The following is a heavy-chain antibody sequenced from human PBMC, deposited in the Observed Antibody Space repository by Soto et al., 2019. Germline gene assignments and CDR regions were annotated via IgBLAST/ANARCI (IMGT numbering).Heavy chain of an antibody. J-gene: IGHJ4*02. CDR3: ARVGMVRGNVANFFDY. V-gene: IGHV3-33*01. Sequence: QVHLVESGGGVVQPGTSLRLSCAASGFTFSTSGMHWVRQAPGKGLEWVAVIYYDGTNKHYADSVRGRFTVARDNSKNTVYLGMNSLRDGDTAVYYCARVGMVRGNVANFFDYWGQGTLVTVSS. CDR2: IYYDGTNK. D-gene: IGHD3-10*01. CDR1: GFTFSTSG.